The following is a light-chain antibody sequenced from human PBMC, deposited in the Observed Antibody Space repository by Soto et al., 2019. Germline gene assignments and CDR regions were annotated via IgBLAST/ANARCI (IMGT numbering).Light chain of an antibody. Sequence: QSVLTQPPSASGTPGQRVTISCSGSSSNIGSNNVNWYQQLPGMAPKYLMYNNVQRPSGVPDRFSGSKSGTSASLAISGLQSEDEADYYCAAWDDRLNAVVFGGGTKLTVL. CDR1: SSNIGSNN. V-gene: IGLV1-44*01. J-gene: IGLJ2*01. CDR2: NNV. CDR3: AAWDDRLNAVV.